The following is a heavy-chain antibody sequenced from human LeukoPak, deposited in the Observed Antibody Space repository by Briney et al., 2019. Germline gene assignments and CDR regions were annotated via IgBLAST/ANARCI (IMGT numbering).Heavy chain of an antibody. J-gene: IGHJ6*02. V-gene: IGHV3-23*01. CDR3: AKGIIDHYYDSSGYYYYYGMDV. D-gene: IGHD3-22*01. CDR1: GFTFSDYA. Sequence: PGGSLRLSCAASGFTFSDYAMNWVRQAPGKGLEWVSGISGSGSSTYYADSVKGRFTIYRDNSKNTLYLQMNSLRAEDTAVYYCAKGIIDHYYDSSGYYYYYGMDVWGQGTTVTVSS. CDR2: ISGSGSST.